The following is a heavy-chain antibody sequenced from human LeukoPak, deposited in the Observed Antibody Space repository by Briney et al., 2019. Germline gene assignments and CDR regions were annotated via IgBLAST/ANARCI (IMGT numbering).Heavy chain of an antibody. CDR2: ISSNGGST. CDR1: GFTFSSYA. D-gene: IGHD3-9*01. CDR3: ARGSTAAHDRGPFDI. Sequence: PGGSLRLSCAASGFTFSSYAMHWVRQAPGKGLEYVSAISSNGGSTYYANSVKGRFTISRDNSKNTLYPQMGSLRAEDMAVYYCARGSTAAHDRGPFDIWGQGTMVTVSS. J-gene: IGHJ3*02. V-gene: IGHV3-64*01.